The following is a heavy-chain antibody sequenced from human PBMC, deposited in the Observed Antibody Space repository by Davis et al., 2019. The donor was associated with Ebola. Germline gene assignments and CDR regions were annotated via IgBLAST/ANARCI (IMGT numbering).Heavy chain of an antibody. Sequence: SLKISCAASGFTFDDYAMHWVRQAPGKGLEWVSGISWNSGSIGYADSVKGRFTISRDNAKNSLYLQMNSLRAEDTALYYCAKDLRAGTNEAADAFDIWGQGTMVTVSS. D-gene: IGHD6-19*01. CDR3: AKDLRAGTNEAADAFDI. CDR1: GFTFDDYA. J-gene: IGHJ3*02. CDR2: ISWNSGSI. V-gene: IGHV3-9*01.